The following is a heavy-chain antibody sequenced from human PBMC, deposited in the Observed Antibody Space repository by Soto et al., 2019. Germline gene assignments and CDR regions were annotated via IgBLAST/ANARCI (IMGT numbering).Heavy chain of an antibody. CDR3: ARDSRSIAVAGNGYFQH. V-gene: IGHV1-18*01. D-gene: IGHD6-19*01. CDR2: ISAYNGNT. CDR1: GYTFTSHG. J-gene: IGHJ1*01. Sequence: GASVKVSCKASGYTFTSHGISWVRQAPGQGLEWMGWISAYNGNTNYAQKLQGRVTMTTDTSTSTAYMELRSLRSDDTAVYYCARDSRSIAVAGNGYFQHWGQGTLVTVSS.